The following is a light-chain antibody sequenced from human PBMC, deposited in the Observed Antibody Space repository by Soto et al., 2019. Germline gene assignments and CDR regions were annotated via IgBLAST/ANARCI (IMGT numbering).Light chain of an antibody. Sequence: EIVLTQSPATLSLSPGERATLSCRASQSVSSYLAWYQQKPGQAPRLLIYGASNRATGIPDRFSGSGSGTDFTLTISRLEPEDFAVYDCQQYGDSPITFGQGTRLEI. CDR1: QSVSSY. CDR3: QQYGDSPIT. J-gene: IGKJ5*01. V-gene: IGKV3-20*01. CDR2: GAS.